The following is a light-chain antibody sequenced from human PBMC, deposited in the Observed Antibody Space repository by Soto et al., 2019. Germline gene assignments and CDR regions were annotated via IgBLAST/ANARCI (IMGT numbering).Light chain of an antibody. CDR2: AAS. CDR3: QQSYSTPRT. J-gene: IGKJ1*01. V-gene: IGKV1-39*01. CDR1: QGISSY. Sequence: DLQMTQSPSSLSASVGDRVTITCRASQGISSYLNWYQQKLGKAPKLLIYAASSLQSGVPSRFSSSGSGTDFTLTISSLQPEDFATYYCQQSYSTPRTFGQGTKVEIK.